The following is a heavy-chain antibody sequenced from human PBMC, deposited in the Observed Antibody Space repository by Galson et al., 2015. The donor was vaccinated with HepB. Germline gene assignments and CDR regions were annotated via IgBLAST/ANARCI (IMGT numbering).Heavy chain of an antibody. CDR2: ISAYNGNT. CDR3: ARVPRITIFGVVTRGYYGMDV. Sequence: SVKVSCKASGYTFTSYGISWVRQAPGQGLEWMGWISAYNGNTNYAQKLQGRVTMTTDTSTSTAYMELRSLRSDDTAVYYCARVPRITIFGVVTRGYYGMDVWGQGTTVTVSS. J-gene: IGHJ6*02. D-gene: IGHD3-3*01. CDR1: GYTFTSYG. V-gene: IGHV1-18*04.